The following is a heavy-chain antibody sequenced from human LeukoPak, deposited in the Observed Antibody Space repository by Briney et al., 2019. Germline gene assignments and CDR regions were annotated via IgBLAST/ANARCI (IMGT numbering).Heavy chain of an antibody. CDR3: ASALGDYYGPRGRYYYYGTDV. V-gene: IGHV1-8*01. CDR1: GYTFTSYD. J-gene: IGHJ6*02. Sequence: ASVKVSCKASGYTFTSYDINWVRQATGQGLEWMGWMNPNSGNTGYAQKFQGRVTMTRNTSISTAYMELSSLRSEDTAVYYCASALGDYYGPRGRYYYYGTDVWGQGTTVTVSS. CDR2: MNPNSGNT. D-gene: IGHD1-26*01.